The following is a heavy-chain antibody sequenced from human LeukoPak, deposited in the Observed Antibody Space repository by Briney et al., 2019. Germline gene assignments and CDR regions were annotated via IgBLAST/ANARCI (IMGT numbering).Heavy chain of an antibody. D-gene: IGHD3-22*01. CDR2: IKPSGGSI. CDR1: GDRFSSYY. J-gene: IGHJ3*01. Sequence: GASVKVSCKASGDRFSSYYMHWVRQAPGQGLEWMGIIKPSGGSISYAQKFQGRVTMTRDMSTSTVYMELSSLRSEDTAVYYCARGRHYYESSDYYYEGDAFDVWGQGTMVTVSS. V-gene: IGHV1-46*01. CDR3: ARGRHYYESSDYYYEGDAFDV.